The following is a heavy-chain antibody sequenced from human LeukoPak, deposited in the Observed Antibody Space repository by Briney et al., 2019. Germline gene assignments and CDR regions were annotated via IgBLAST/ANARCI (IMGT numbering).Heavy chain of an antibody. V-gene: IGHV3-23*01. CDR1: GFTFSSYA. Sequence: GGSLRLSCTASGFTFSSYAMTWVRQAPGKGLEWVADISGSGNSPNYADSVKGRFTISRDNSNNTLYLQMKTLSPEDTAVYYCAKDKVGATGEFDYWGQGTLVTVSS. J-gene: IGHJ4*02. D-gene: IGHD1-26*01. CDR2: ISGSGNSP. CDR3: AKDKVGATGEFDY.